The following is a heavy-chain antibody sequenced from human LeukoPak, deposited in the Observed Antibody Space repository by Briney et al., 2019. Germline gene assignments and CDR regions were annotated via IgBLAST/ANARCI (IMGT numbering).Heavy chain of an antibody. CDR3: ARQVDHGDSFDY. J-gene: IGHJ4*02. CDR1: GGSISSYY. V-gene: IGHV4-59*01. CDR2: IYYSGST. D-gene: IGHD4-17*01. Sequence: SETLSLTCTVSGGSISSYYWSWIRQPPGKGLEWIGYIYYSGSTNYNPSLKSRVTISVDTSKNQFSLKLSSVTAADTAVYYCARQVDHGDSFDYWGQGTLVTVSS.